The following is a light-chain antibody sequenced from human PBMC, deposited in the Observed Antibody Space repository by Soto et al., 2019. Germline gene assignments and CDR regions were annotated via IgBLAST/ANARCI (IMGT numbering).Light chain of an antibody. CDR3: CSSAGTYTSV. CDR1: SSDVGGYNY. CDR2: DVR. J-gene: IGLJ3*02. Sequence: QSALTQPRSVSGSPGQSVTISCTGASSDVGGYNYVSWYQQHPGKAPTLIIYDVRKRPSGVPDRLSGSKSGNTASLTSSGRQAEDEADDYCCSSAGTYTSVFGGGTKLTVL. V-gene: IGLV2-11*01.